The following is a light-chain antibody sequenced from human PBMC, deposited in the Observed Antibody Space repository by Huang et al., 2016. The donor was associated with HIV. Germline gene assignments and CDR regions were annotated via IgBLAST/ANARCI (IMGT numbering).Light chain of an antibody. CDR1: QSVSSY. CDR2: DTS. J-gene: IGKJ1*01. CDR3: QQRGSRPPT. V-gene: IGKV3-11*01. Sequence: EIVLTQSPATLSLSPGERATLSCRASQSVSSYLAWFQQKPGQAPRLLISDTSNRATGIPARFSGSGSGTDFTLTISSLEPEDFAVYYCQQRGSRPPTFGQGTKVEIK.